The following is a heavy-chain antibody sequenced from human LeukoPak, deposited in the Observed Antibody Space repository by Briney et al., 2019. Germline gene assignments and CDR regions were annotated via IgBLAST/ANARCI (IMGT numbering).Heavy chain of an antibody. V-gene: IGHV3-21*01. J-gene: IGHJ5*02. CDR3: ARGGPVVPAAISWFDP. Sequence: GGSLRLSCAASGFTFSSYSMNWVRQAPGKGLEWVSSISSSSSYIYYADSVKGRFTISRDNAKNSLYLQMNSLRAEDTAVYYCARGGPVVPAAISWFDPWGQGTLVTVSS. CDR2: ISSSSSYI. CDR1: GFTFSSYS. D-gene: IGHD2-2*02.